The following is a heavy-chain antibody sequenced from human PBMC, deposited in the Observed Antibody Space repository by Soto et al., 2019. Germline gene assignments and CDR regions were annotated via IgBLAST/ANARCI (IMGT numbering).Heavy chain of an antibody. Sequence: SETLSLTCTVSGGSIGSYHWSWVRQPPGKGLEWIGEINHSGSTNYNPSLKSRVTISVDTSKNQFSLKLSSVTAADTAVYYCARARQLWFGAYGMDVWGQGTTVTVSS. CDR1: GGSIGSYH. CDR2: INHSGST. D-gene: IGHD3-10*01. J-gene: IGHJ6*02. V-gene: IGHV4-34*01. CDR3: ARARQLWFGAYGMDV.